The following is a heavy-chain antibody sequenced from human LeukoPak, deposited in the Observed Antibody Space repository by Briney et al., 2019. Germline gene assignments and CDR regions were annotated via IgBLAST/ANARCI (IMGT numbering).Heavy chain of an antibody. J-gene: IGHJ4*02. V-gene: IGHV4-61*02. Sequence: PSQTLSLTCTVSGGSISSGSYYWSWIRQPAGKGLEWIGRIYTSGSTNYNPSLKSRVTISVDTSKNQFSLKLSSVTAADTAVYYCARGVRSGIVANYFDYWGQGTLVTVSS. D-gene: IGHD5-12*01. CDR2: IYTSGST. CDR3: ARGVRSGIVANYFDY. CDR1: GGSISSGSYY.